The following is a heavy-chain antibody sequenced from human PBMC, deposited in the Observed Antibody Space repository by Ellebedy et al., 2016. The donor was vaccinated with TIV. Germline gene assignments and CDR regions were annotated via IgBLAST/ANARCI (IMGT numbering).Heavy chain of an antibody. J-gene: IGHJ5*02. D-gene: IGHD3-10*01. Sequence: MPSETLSLTCTVSGGSISSYYWSWIRQPPGKGLEWIGYIYYSGSTNYNPSLKSRVTISVDTSKNQFSLKLSSVTAADTAVYYCARAILWFGEPNWFDPWGQGTLVTVSS. CDR1: GGSISSYY. CDR3: ARAILWFGEPNWFDP. V-gene: IGHV4-59*01. CDR2: IYYSGST.